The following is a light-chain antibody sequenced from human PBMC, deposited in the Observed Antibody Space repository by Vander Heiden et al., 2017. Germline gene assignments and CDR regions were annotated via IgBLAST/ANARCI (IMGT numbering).Light chain of an antibody. J-gene: IGLJ2*01. Sequence: SKLQQPRAVSVSPGQPATTTCSGDALPKQYAYWYQQKPGQAPVLVIYKDSERPSGIPERFSGSSSGTTVTLTISGVQAEDEADYYCQSADSSGTSRNVVFGGGTKLTVL. CDR3: QSADSSGTSRNVV. V-gene: IGLV3-25*03. CDR2: KDS. CDR1: ALPKQY.